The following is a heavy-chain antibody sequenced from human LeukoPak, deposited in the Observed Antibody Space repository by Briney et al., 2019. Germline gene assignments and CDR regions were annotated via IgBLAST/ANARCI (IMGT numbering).Heavy chain of an antibody. CDR3: ARDASDCSSTSCYAGEDY. CDR2: IIPIFGTA. V-gene: IGHV1-69*01. Sequence: SVKVSCKASGGTSSSYAISWVRQAPGQGLEWMGGIIPIFGTANYVQKFQGRVTITADESTSTAYMELSSLRSEDTAVYYCARDASDCSSTSCYAGEDYWGQGTLVTVSS. CDR1: GGTSSSYA. J-gene: IGHJ4*02. D-gene: IGHD2-2*01.